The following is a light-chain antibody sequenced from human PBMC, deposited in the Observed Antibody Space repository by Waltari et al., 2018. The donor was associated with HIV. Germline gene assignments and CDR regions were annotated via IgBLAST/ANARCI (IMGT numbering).Light chain of an antibody. V-gene: IGLV2-14*03. CDR1: SSDVGHYNY. Sequence: ASVSGSPGQSITISCTGTSSDVGHYNYVSWYQQLPDRAPKLMIYHVDIRPSGVSDRFSGSKSGNTASLTISGLQPEDEADYYCTSYTATTTYVFGTGTKVTVL. CDR2: HVD. CDR3: TSYTATTTYV. J-gene: IGLJ1*01.